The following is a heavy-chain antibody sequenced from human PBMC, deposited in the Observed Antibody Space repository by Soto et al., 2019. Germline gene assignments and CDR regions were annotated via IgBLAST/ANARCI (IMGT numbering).Heavy chain of an antibody. CDR2: ISAHTGSS. V-gene: IGHV1-18*01. CDR1: GYTFTSSG. D-gene: IGHD3-22*01. CDR3: ARAFFYQGSDSRCYSVDALEC. Sequence: GASVKVSCKASGYTFTSSGMSWVRQAPGQGLEWMGWISAHTGSSEYAQRFQGRVTMTTDRSTSTAYMELRSLRSDDTAVYYCARAFFYQGSDSRCYSVDALECWG. J-gene: IGHJ3*01.